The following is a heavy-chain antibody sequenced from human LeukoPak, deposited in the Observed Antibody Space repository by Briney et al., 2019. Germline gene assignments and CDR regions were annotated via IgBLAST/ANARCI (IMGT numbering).Heavy chain of an antibody. CDR2: LYYSGST. CDR3: AGVSGSFDY. V-gene: IGHV4-39*01. D-gene: IGHD6-19*01. CDR1: GGSISSYY. Sequence: SETLSLTCTVSGGSISSYYWGWIRQSPGKGLEWIGSLYYSGSTYHNPSLKSRVIISVDTSKNQFSLKLSSVTASDTAVYYCAGVSGSFDYWGQGTLVTVSS. J-gene: IGHJ4*02.